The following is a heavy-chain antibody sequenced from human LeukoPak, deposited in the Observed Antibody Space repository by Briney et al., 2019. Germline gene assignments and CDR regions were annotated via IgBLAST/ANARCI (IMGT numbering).Heavy chain of an antibody. CDR2: ISSSSSYI. D-gene: IGHD3-22*01. V-gene: IGHV3-21*01. J-gene: IGHJ4*02. CDR3: AREPFYYDSSGYYW. CDR1: GFIFNTYN. Sequence: KPGGSLRLSCAASGFIFNTYNMNWVRQAPGKGLEWVSSISSSSSYIYYADSVKGRFTISRDNVKNSLYLQMNSLRAEDTAVYYCAREPFYYDSSGYYWWGQGTLVTVSS.